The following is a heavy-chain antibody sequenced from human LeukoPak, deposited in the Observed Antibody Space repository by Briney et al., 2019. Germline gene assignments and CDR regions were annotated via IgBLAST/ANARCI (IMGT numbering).Heavy chain of an antibody. V-gene: IGHV4-59*01. CDR1: DDSISDYY. J-gene: IGHJ4*02. CDR2: FHNSGTS. Sequence: SETLSLTCTVSDDSISDYYRGWIRQPPGKGLKWIGYFHNSGTSTYNPSLKSRVTISADTSKYQFSLKLNSLTTADTAVYYCTRGAGWLIDYWGQGILVTVSS. D-gene: IGHD3-16*01. CDR3: TRGAGWLIDY.